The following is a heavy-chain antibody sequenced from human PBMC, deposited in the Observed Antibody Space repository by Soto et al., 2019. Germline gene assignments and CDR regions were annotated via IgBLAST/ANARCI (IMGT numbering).Heavy chain of an antibody. J-gene: IGHJ3*01. CDR3: AKTRLYDSNESQLDGFDV. CDR2: ISGSVTAT. V-gene: IGHV3-23*01. CDR1: GFPFWTYS. Sequence: EVKLLESGGGLVQPGGSMRLSCEASGFPFWTYSMSWVRQAPRKGLEWVSGISGSVTATYYTDSVKGRFTVSRDNSKDTLFLQMNTLRVDDTAVYYCAKTRLYDSNESQLDGFDVWVPGTAVTVSS. D-gene: IGHD3-22*01.